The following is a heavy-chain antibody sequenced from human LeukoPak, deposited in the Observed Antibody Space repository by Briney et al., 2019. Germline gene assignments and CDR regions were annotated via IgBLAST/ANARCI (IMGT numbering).Heavy chain of an antibody. J-gene: IGHJ4*02. CDR2: INPNSGGT. D-gene: IGHD1-1*01. CDR3: ARGFYLSGGTTYFDY. V-gene: IGHV1-2*04. Sequence: ASVKVSCKASGYTFTGYYMHWVRQAPGQGLEWMGSINPNSGGTNYAQKFQGWVTMTRDTSISTAYMELSRLRSDDTAVYYCARGFYLSGGTTYFDYWGQGTLVTVSS. CDR1: GYTFTGYY.